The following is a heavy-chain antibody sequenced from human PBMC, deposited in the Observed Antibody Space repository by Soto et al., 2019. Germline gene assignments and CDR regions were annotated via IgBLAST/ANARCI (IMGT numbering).Heavy chain of an antibody. CDR3: AKDSIPYSSSYDLDH. CDR2: ITGTGVSI. J-gene: IGHJ4*02. V-gene: IGHV3-23*01. Sequence: EVQLLESGGGLVQPGGSLRLSCVASGFSFSGYAMSWVRQAPGKGLVWVSSITGTGVSIYYADSVRGRFNIARDNSKNTLYLQMSRLRAEDAARYYCAKDSIPYSSSYDLDHWGRGALVTVSS. D-gene: IGHD6-6*01. CDR1: GFSFSGYA.